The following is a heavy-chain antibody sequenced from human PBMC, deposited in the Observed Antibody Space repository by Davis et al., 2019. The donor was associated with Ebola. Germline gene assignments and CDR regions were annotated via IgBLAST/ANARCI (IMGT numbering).Heavy chain of an antibody. CDR1: GYTFTDYY. CDR3: AREGDIVVVPAAIPGPRYYGMDV. Sequence: SVPVSCKASGYTFTDYYLHWVRQAPGQGLEWMGWINPNSGGTYYAQKFQGWVTMTRDTSISTAYMELSRLRSDDTAVYYCAREGDIVVVPAAIPGPRYYGMDVWGQGTTVTVSS. J-gene: IGHJ6*02. D-gene: IGHD2-2*02. V-gene: IGHV1-2*04. CDR2: INPNSGGT.